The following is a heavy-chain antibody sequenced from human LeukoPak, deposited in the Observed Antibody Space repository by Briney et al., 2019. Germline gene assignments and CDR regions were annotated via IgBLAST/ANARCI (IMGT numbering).Heavy chain of an antibody. V-gene: IGHV5-51*01. CDR1: GYSFTSYW. J-gene: IGHJ4*02. Sequence: GESLKISCKGSGYSFTSYWIAWVRQMPGKGLEWMGIVNPADSDTRYSPSFQGQVTISVDKSISTAYLQWSSLQASDTAMYYCARQDGNSKYYFDYWGQGTLVTVSS. D-gene: IGHD1-1*01. CDR2: VNPADSDT. CDR3: ARQDGNSKYYFDY.